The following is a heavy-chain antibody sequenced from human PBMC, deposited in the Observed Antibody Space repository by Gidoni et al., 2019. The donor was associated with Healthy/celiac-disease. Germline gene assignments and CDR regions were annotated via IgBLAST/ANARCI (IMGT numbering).Heavy chain of an antibody. CDR2: ISSSSSTI. CDR1: GFPFSSYS. V-gene: IGHV3-48*02. CDR3: ARDGGNPSTGMDV. D-gene: IGHD2-15*01. J-gene: IGHJ6*02. Sequence: EVQLVESGGGLVQPGGSLRLSCAASGFPFSSYSIQWVRQAPGKGLEWVSNISSSSSTIYYADSVKGRFTTSRDNAKNSLYLQMNSLRDEDTAVYYCARDGGNPSTGMDVWGQGTTVTVSS.